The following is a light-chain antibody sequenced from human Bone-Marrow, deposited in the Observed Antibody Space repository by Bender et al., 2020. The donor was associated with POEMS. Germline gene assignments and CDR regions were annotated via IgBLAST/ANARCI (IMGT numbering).Light chain of an antibody. CDR3: SSFSSHSVT. Sequence: QSALTQPASVSASPGESVTISCTGSSSDIGAYDYVSWYQHHPGKAPKLIIYDVANRPSGVSDRFSASKSTNVASLTISGLQAEDEADYFCSSFSSHSVTFGGGTHLTVL. CDR1: SSDIGAYDY. J-gene: IGLJ2*01. CDR2: DVA. V-gene: IGLV2-14*03.